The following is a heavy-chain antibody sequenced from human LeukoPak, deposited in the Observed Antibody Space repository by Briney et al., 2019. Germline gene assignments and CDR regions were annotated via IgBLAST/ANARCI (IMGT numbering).Heavy chain of an antibody. J-gene: IGHJ4*02. V-gene: IGHV4-39*01. CDR3: ARSTVPGTRKVDY. CDR1: GGSISRSIYF. CDR2: IYYSGST. D-gene: IGHD6-19*01. Sequence: SETLSLTCTVSGGSISRSIYFWGSIRQPPGKGLEWIGSIYYSGSTYYNPSLKSRVTISVDTSKNQFSLKLSSVTAADTAVYYCARSTVPGTRKVDYWGQGTLVTVSS.